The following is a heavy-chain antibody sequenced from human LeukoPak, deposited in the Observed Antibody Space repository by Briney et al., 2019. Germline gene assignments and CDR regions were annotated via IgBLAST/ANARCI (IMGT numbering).Heavy chain of an antibody. CDR1: GLTFSSYA. CDR3: ARYRSVTTGKRFFDY. V-gene: IGHV3-23*01. D-gene: IGHD4-17*01. CDR2: ISGGGGSI. Sequence: GGSLRLSCAASGLTFSSYAMSWVRQAPGKGLEWVSGISGGGGSIHYADSVKGRFTISRDNSMNTLYLQMNSLRAEDTAVYYCARYRSVTTGKRFFDYWGQGTLVTVSS. J-gene: IGHJ4*02.